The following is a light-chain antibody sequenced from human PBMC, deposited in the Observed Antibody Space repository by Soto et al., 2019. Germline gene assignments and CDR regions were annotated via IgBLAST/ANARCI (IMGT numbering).Light chain of an antibody. CDR2: DAS. V-gene: IGKV3-11*01. CDR3: QQRTNWPYT. CDR1: QSVSSY. J-gene: IGKJ2*01. Sequence: EIVLTQSPATLSLSPGERATLSCRASQSVSSYLAWYQQKPGLAPRLLIYDASNRATGIPARFGGSGSGTDFTLTISSLEPEDFAVYYCQQRTNWPYTFGQGTKLEIK.